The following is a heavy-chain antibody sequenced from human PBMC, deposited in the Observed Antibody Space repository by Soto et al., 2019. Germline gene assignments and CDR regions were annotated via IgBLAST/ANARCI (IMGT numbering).Heavy chain of an antibody. D-gene: IGHD5-12*01. J-gene: IGHJ4*02. Sequence: PGGAPRLSCAVSGFTFSNYCMNWVRQAPGKGLEWVANKNLDGSEKYYVDSVKGRFTISRDNAKNSLYLQMNSLRADDTAVYYCARGHNSAYDYWGQGALVTVSS. V-gene: IGHV3-7*01. CDR2: KNLDGSEK. CDR3: ARGHNSAYDY. CDR1: GFTFSNYC.